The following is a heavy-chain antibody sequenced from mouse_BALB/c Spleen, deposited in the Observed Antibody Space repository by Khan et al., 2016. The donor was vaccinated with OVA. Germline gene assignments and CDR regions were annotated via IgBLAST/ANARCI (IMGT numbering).Heavy chain of an antibody. Sequence: VQLKESGPGLVKPSQSLSLTCTVTGYSITSGYGWNWIRQFPGNKLEWMGYISYSGSTNYNPSLKSRISITRDTAKNQFFLQLNSVTTEDTATYYCARTARIKYWGQGTTLTVS. CDR1: GYSITSGYG. CDR2: ISYSGST. D-gene: IGHD1-2*01. J-gene: IGHJ2*01. CDR3: ARTARIKY. V-gene: IGHV3-2*02.